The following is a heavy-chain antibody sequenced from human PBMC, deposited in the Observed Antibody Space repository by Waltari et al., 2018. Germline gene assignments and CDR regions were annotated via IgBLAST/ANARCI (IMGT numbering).Heavy chain of an antibody. V-gene: IGHV3-48*01. CDR2: ISSSSSTI. CDR1: VFTFSSYS. J-gene: IGHJ4*02. D-gene: IGHD3-22*01. CDR3: ASTDSSGFPDY. Sequence: EVQLVVSGVGLVQPGGSLRLSCAASVFTFSSYSMTWSRQARGKGLEWVSYISSSSSTIYYADSVKGRFTISRDNAKNSLYLQMNSLRAEETAVYYCASTDSSGFPDYWGQGTLVTVSS.